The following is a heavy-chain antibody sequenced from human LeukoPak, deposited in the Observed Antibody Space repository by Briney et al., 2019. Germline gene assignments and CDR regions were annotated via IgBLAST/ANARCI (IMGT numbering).Heavy chain of an antibody. J-gene: IGHJ4*02. CDR3: ARGSSGYYSDY. CDR1: GYTFTSNY. Sequence: ASVKVSCKAFGYTFTSNYMHWVRQAPGQGPEWMGVISPSGGSTTYAQKFQGRVTLTRDMSTSTDYLELSSLRSEDTAVYYCARGSSGYYSDYWGQGTLVTVSS. D-gene: IGHD3-22*01. CDR2: ISPSGGST. V-gene: IGHV1-46*01.